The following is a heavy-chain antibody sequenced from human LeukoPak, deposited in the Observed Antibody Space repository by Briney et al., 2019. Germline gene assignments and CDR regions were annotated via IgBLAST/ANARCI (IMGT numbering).Heavy chain of an antibody. CDR2: IKPSAGST. CDR1: GYTFTGYY. D-gene: IGHD3-10*01. CDR3: CRNVASGLDY. Sequence: ASVKVSCKASGYTFTGYYMHWVRQAPGQGLEWMGVIKPSAGSTIYAQKFQGRVTVTGDTSTSTVYMELSSLRTDDTAVYYCCRNVASGLDYWGQGTLVTVSS. J-gene: IGHJ4*02. V-gene: IGHV1-46*03.